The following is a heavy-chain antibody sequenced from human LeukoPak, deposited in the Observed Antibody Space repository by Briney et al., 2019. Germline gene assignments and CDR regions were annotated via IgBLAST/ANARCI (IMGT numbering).Heavy chain of an antibody. D-gene: IGHD3-3*01. V-gene: IGHV3-11*01. J-gene: IGHJ4*02. CDR2: ISSSGSTI. CDR1: GFTFSDYY. CDR3: LKEIGAARYYDFWSGHD. Sequence: GGSLRLSCAASGFTFSDYYMSWIRQAPGKGLEWVSYISSSGSTIYYADSVKGRFTISRDNAKNSLYLQMNSLRAEDTAVYYCLKEIGAARYYDFWSGHDWGQGTLVIVSS.